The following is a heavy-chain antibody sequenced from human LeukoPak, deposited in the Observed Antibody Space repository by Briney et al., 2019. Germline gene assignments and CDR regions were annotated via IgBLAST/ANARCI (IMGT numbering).Heavy chain of an antibody. CDR1: GFTFSRSD. D-gene: IGHD5-24*01. Sequence: PGGSLRLSCEASGFTFSRSDMIWVRQAPGKGLEWVAAISNDGSNEYYADSVKGRFTISRDNSKNTLYLQMNSLRAEDTAVYYCAKPYKYGVRDVHFDYWGQGTLVTVSS. CDR2: ISNDGSNE. J-gene: IGHJ4*02. V-gene: IGHV3-30*18. CDR3: AKPYKYGVRDVHFDY.